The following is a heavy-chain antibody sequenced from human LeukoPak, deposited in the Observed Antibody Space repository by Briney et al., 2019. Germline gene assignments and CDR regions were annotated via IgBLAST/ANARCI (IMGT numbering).Heavy chain of an antibody. D-gene: IGHD1-26*01. CDR2: ISGSGDTT. V-gene: IGHV3-23*01. J-gene: IGHJ4*02. Sequence: EGSLRLSCAASGFIFSTYAMSWVRQAPGKGLEWVSVISGSGDTTYYADSVKGRFTISRDNSKKTLYLQMNSLRAEDTATYYCARDRVVGVTKFDYWGQGTLVTVSS. CDR3: ARDRVVGVTKFDY. CDR1: GFIFSTYA.